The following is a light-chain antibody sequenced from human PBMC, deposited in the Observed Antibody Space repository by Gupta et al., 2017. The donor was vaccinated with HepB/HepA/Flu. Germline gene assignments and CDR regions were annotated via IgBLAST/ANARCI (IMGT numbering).Light chain of an antibody. CDR2: DSS. CDR3: QQRDSWPHT. Sequence: DIVLTQSPATLSLSPGVRATLSCGASQSVGGRLAWYQQKPGQAPRLLIYDSSNRAAGVPARFSGSGFGTDFSLTITYLEPEDFAVYYCQQRDSWPHTFGPGTRLEIK. CDR1: QSVGGR. J-gene: IGKJ5*01. V-gene: IGKV3-11*01.